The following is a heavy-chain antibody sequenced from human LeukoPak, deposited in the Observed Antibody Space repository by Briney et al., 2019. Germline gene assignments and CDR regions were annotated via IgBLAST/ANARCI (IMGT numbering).Heavy chain of an antibody. CDR1: GYTFTNNA. CDR3: ARGYCGGDCSVDF. Sequence: ASVKVSCKASGYTFTNNAMHWVRQAPGQGLEWMGWINAGNGNTKYSQKFQGRVTIIRDTSASTAYMELSSLRSEDTAVYYCARGYCGGDCSVDFWGRGTLVTVSS. V-gene: IGHV1-3*01. J-gene: IGHJ4*02. D-gene: IGHD2-21*02. CDR2: INAGNGNT.